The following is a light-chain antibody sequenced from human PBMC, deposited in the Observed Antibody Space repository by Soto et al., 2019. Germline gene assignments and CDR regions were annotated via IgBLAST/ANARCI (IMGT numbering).Light chain of an antibody. V-gene: IGKV1-5*01. CDR2: DAS. CDR1: QSISTW. J-gene: IGKJ1*01. Sequence: ILMTKSPSTLSAYVGDRVTFTCRASQSISTWLAWYQQKPGKAPKLLIYDASSLQSDVPSRFSGSGSGTEFTLTISALQTDDFASYYCQQYMNYATFGQGTKVDIK. CDR3: QQYMNYAT.